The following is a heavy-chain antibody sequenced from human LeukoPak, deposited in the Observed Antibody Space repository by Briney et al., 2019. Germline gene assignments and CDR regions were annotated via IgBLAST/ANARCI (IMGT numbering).Heavy chain of an antibody. J-gene: IGHJ4*02. V-gene: IGHV3-7*01. Sequence: GGSLRLSCAASGFTFSSYWMSWVRQAPGKGLEWVANIKQDGSEKYYVDSVKGRFTISRDNAKNSLYLQMNSLRAEDTAVYYCARTRGAAARWWGGYFDYWGQGTLVTASS. CDR3: ARTRGAAARWWGGYFDY. D-gene: IGHD6-6*01. CDR1: GFTFSSYW. CDR2: IKQDGSEK.